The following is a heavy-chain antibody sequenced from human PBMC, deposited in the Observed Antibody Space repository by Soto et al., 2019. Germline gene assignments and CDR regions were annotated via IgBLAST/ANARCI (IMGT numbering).Heavy chain of an antibody. D-gene: IGHD5-18*01. J-gene: IGHJ4*02. V-gene: IGHV5-51*01. CDR1: GYSFTSYW. Sequence: PGESLKISCKGSGYSFTSYWIGWVRQMPGKVLEWMGIIYPGDSDTRYSPSFQGQVIISVDQSISTAYLQWSSLQASDTAMYYCARQDYNYAYFDFWGQGTPVNVSS. CDR2: IYPGDSDT. CDR3: ARQDYNYAYFDF.